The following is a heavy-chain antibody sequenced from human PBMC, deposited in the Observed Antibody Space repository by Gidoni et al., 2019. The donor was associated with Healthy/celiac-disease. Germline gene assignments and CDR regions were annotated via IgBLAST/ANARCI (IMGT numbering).Heavy chain of an antibody. CDR1: GGTFSSYA. D-gene: IGHD3-3*01. CDR3: ARETADYDFWSGPRRNGFYYFDY. J-gene: IGHJ4*02. Sequence: QVQLVQSGAEVKKPGSSVKVSCKASGGTFSSYAISWVRQAPGQGLEWMGGIIPIFGTANYAQKFQGRVTITADESTSTAYMELSSLRSEDTAVYYCARETADYDFWSGPRRNGFYYFDYWGQGTLVTVSS. V-gene: IGHV1-69*01. CDR2: IIPIFGTA.